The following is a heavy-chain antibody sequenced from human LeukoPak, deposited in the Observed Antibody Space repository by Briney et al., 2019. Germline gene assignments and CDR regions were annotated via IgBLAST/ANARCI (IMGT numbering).Heavy chain of an antibody. D-gene: IGHD6-19*01. J-gene: IGHJ4*02. V-gene: IGHV3-30*04. CDR3: ARGGGNAVAGEVDY. CDR2: ISYDGSNK. Sequence: GGSLRLSCAASEFTFSSYAMHWVRQAPGKGLEWVAVISYDGSNKYYADSVKGRFTISRDNSKNTLYLQMNSLRAEDTAVYYCARGGGNAVAGEVDYWGQGTLVTVSS. CDR1: EFTFSSYA.